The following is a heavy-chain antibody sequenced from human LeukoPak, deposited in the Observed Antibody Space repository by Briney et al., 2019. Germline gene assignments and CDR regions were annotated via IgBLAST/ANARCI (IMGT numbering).Heavy chain of an antibody. D-gene: IGHD6-13*01. CDR3: ARGGYSSSWYRAVYYYYYMDV. J-gene: IGHJ6*03. V-gene: IGHV1-8*01. CDR2: MNPNSGNT. Sequence: GASVKVSCKASGCTFTSYDINWVRQATGQGLEWMGWMNPNSGNTGYAQKFQGRVTMTRNTSISTAYMELSSLRSEDTAVYYCARGGYSSSWYRAVYYYYYMDVWGKGTTVTVSS. CDR1: GCTFTSYD.